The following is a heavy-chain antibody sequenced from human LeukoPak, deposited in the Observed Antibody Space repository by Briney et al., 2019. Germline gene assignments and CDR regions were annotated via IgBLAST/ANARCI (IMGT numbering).Heavy chain of an antibody. V-gene: IGHV3-30*04. Sequence: GGSLRLSCEASGFTFSSYAMHWVRQAPGKGLEWVAVISYDGSNKYYADSVKGRFTISRDNSKNTLYLQMNSLRAEDTAVYYCARAQGYCSSTSCYTANYFDYWGQGTLVTVSP. CDR2: ISYDGSNK. CDR3: ARAQGYCSSTSCYTANYFDY. CDR1: GFTFSSYA. J-gene: IGHJ4*02. D-gene: IGHD2-2*02.